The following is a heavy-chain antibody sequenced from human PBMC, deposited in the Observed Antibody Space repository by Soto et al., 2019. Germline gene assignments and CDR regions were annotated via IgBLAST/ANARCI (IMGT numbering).Heavy chain of an antibody. D-gene: IGHD3-16*01. CDR3: AKAYFVWSSEQPYYFDY. J-gene: IGHJ4*02. CDR2: ISGSGGRS. Sequence: GSLRLSCAASGFTFSNYAMTWVRQGPGKGLEWVSGISGSGGRSYYADSVKGRFTISRDNSKSTLYLQMNSLRAEDTAVYYCAKAYFVWSSEQPYYFDYWGQGTLVPVSS. CDR1: GFTFSNYA. V-gene: IGHV3-23*01.